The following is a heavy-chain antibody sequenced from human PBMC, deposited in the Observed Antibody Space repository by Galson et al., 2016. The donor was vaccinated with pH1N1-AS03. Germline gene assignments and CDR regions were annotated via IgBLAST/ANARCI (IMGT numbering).Heavy chain of an antibody. CDR2: YGGSDEKT. D-gene: IGHD3-10*01. J-gene: IGHJ4*02. CDR1: RFIFSEFQ. Sequence: SLRLSCAGSRFIFSEFQMSWVRQAPGKGLEWVSTYGGSDEKTYYADSVKGRFTISKDSSKNTLYLQMNTLRAEDTALYYCTTVAGTYYNGAYWGQGSLVTVSS. V-gene: IGHV3-23*01. CDR3: TTVAGTYYNGAY.